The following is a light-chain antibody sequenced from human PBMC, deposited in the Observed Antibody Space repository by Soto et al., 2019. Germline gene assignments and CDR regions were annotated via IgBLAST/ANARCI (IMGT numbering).Light chain of an antibody. J-gene: IGKJ1*01. V-gene: IGKV3-15*01. CDR3: QQYDRWPWT. CDR2: SAS. CDR1: QRISSN. Sequence: EIVMTQSPATLSVSPGERATLSCRASQRISSNLAWYQQKPGQAPRLLIYSASTRATGVPARFSGSGSGTDFTLTISSLQSQDFAVYYCQQYDRWPWTFGQGTKVEIK.